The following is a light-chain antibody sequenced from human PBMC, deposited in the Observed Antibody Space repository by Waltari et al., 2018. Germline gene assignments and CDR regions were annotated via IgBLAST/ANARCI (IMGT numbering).Light chain of an antibody. Sequence: DIQMTQSPSSLSASVGDRVTITCRASQSIGNFLNWYQQKPGKAPKHRIYTASTLPGGVPSRFSGSGSGTDFTLTIISLQPEDFATYYGQQSYSNLITFGGGTKVEIK. CDR1: QSIGNF. CDR3: QQSYSNLIT. J-gene: IGKJ4*01. CDR2: TAS. V-gene: IGKV1-39*01.